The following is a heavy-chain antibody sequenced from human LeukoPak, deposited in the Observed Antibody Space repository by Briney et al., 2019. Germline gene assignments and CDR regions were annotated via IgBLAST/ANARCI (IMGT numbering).Heavy chain of an antibody. CDR3: AKGGKWDVTPFDY. CDR1: GFTFSSYW. D-gene: IGHD1-26*01. V-gene: IGHV3-7*03. Sequence: PGGSLRLSCATSGFTFSSYWMNWARQAPGKGLEWVASINHNGNVNYYVDSVKGRFTISRDNSKNTLYLQVNSLRAEDTAVYYCAKGGKWDVTPFDYWGQGTLVTVSS. J-gene: IGHJ4*02. CDR2: INHNGNVN.